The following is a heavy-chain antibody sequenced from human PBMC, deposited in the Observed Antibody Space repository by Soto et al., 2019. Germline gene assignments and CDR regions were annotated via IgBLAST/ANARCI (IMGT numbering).Heavy chain of an antibody. V-gene: IGHV1-69*01. CDR3: ATTHFYATDGVCDYFDF. Sequence: QVHLVQSGPEVKRPGSSVKVSCKASGGTFRRYTLCWVRQAPGQGLEWLGGITPFLGTPNYAHKFQGRVTITADESTGTAYMDLGSRRAEDTAMYYCATTHFYATDGVCDYFDFWGQGTLVTVSS. D-gene: IGHD3-10*01. CDR1: GGTFRRYT. J-gene: IGHJ4*02. CDR2: ITPFLGTP.